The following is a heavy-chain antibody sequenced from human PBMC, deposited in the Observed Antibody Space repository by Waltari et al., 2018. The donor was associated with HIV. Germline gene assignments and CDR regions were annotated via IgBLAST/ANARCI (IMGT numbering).Heavy chain of an antibody. Sequence: EVQLVESGGGLIQPGGSLRLSCAASGFTVSSNYMSWVRQAPGKGLGVVSVIYSSGSKYYADAVKGLFTISRDNSKNTLYLQMNSLRAEDTAVYYCARIGTYSSGPYYYYYYGMDVWGQGTTVTVSS. D-gene: IGHD6-19*01. V-gene: IGHV3-53*01. CDR2: IYSSGSK. CDR1: GFTVSSNY. J-gene: IGHJ6*02. CDR3: ARIGTYSSGPYYYYYYGMDV.